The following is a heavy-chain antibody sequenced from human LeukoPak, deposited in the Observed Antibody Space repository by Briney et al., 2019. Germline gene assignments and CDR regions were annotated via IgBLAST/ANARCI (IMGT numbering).Heavy chain of an antibody. CDR2: IYPGDSDT. Sequence: GESLKISCKGSGYSFTSYWIGWVRQMPGKGLEWMGIIYPGDSDTRYSPSFQGQVTISADKSISTAYLQWSSLKASDTAMYYCAGQSVYDSSGYYPEYFQHWGQGTLVTVSS. CDR3: AGQSVYDSSGYYPEYFQH. J-gene: IGHJ1*01. CDR1: GYSFTSYW. D-gene: IGHD3-22*01. V-gene: IGHV5-51*01.